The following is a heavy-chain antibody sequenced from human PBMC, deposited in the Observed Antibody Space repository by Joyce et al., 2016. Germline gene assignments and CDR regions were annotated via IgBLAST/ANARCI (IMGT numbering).Heavy chain of an antibody. CDR2: ISGSGDRT. Sequence: EVQLLESGGGLVQPGGSLRLSCAASGFIFNNYAMSWVRQAPVKGLEWVSVISGSGDRTYYADSVQGRFTISRDNTKNTLYLQMNGLRAEDTAEYYCARDYEASTDLGRGILDYWGQGTLVPVSS. V-gene: IGHV3-23*01. D-gene: IGHD3-16*01. J-gene: IGHJ4*02. CDR1: GFIFNNYA. CDR3: ARDYEASTDLGRGILDY.